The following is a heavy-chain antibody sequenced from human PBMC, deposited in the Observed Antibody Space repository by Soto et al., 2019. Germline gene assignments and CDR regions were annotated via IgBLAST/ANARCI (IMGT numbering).Heavy chain of an antibody. CDR3: ASSRIAAAQSLFFDP. D-gene: IGHD6-13*01. V-gene: IGHV3-23*01. J-gene: IGHJ5*02. CDR1: GFTFSSYA. Sequence: GGSLRLSCAASGFTFSSYAMSWVRQAPGKGLEWVSAISGSGGSTYYADSVKGRFTTSRDNSKNTLYLQMNSLRAEDTAVYYCASSRIAAAQSLFFDPWGQGTLVTVSS. CDR2: ISGSGGST.